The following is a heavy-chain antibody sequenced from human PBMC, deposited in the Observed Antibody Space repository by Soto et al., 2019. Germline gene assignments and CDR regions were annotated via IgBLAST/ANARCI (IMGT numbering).Heavy chain of an antibody. V-gene: IGHV1-3*01. CDR1: GYTFSNYV. Sequence: GASVKVSCKASGYTFSNYVKYWVRQAPGQSLEWVGWINAASGNTKYSQKFQDRVTLTRDTSATTVFMEMSSLGLEYTAVYFCARGRASFHFDNSGQGTPVTVSS. J-gene: IGHJ4*02. D-gene: IGHD3-16*02. CDR3: ARGRASFHFDN. CDR2: INAASGNT.